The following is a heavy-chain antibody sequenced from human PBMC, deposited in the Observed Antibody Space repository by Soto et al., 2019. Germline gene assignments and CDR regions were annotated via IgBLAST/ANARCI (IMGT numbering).Heavy chain of an antibody. D-gene: IGHD3-10*01. CDR2: FRSGGDDGTT. J-gene: IGHJ4*02. V-gene: IGHV3-23*01. Sequence: GGSLRLSGAACGFTFRIYSMSWVRQAPGKGLEWVSGFRSGGDDGTTYYADSVKGRFTISRDNSKNTLFLQMNSLRAEDTAIYYCAKKVNSGPGSQYFDYWGQGTLVTVSS. CDR3: AKKVNSGPGSQYFDY. CDR1: GFTFRIYS.